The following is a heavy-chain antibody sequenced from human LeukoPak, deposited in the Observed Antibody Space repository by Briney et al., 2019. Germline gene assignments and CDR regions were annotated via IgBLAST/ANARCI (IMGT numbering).Heavy chain of an antibody. CDR2: ISSSSSYI. CDR1: GFTFSSYS. CDR3: AKDRDDSSGYYHDY. J-gene: IGHJ4*02. D-gene: IGHD3-22*01. V-gene: IGHV3-21*04. Sequence: GGSLRLSCAASGFTFSSYSMNWVRQAPGKGLEWVSSISSSSSYIYYADSVKGRFTISRGNSKNTLYLHMNSLRVEDTATYYCAKDRDDSSGYYHDYWGQGTLVTVSS.